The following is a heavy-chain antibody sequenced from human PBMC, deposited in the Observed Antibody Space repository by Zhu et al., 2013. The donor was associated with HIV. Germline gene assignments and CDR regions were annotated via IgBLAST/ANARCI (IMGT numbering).Heavy chain of an antibody. CDR2: IIPIFGTA. V-gene: IGHV1-69*01. CDR1: GGTFSSYA. Sequence: QVQLVQSGAEVKKPGSSVKVSCKASGGTFSSYAISWVRQAPGQGLEWMGGIIPIFGTANYAQKFQGRVTITADESTSTAYMELRSLTYDDTAVYYCATAREEHSRPGEVYFYGMDVWGQGTTVTVSS. CDR3: ATAREEHSRPGEVYFYGMDV. J-gene: IGHJ6*02. D-gene: IGHD6-13*01.